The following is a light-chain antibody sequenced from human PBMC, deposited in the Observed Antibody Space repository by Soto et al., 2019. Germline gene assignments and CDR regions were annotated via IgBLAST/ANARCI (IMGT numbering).Light chain of an antibody. Sequence: QSVLTQPPSASGTPGQRVTISCSGSSSNIGSNTVNWYQQLPGTDPKFLIYKNNQRPSGVPDRFSGSKSGTSASLAISGLQSEDEADYDCAAWDDSLNGVLFGGGTKLTVL. CDR2: KNN. V-gene: IGLV1-44*01. CDR3: AAWDDSLNGVL. J-gene: IGLJ2*01. CDR1: SSNIGSNT.